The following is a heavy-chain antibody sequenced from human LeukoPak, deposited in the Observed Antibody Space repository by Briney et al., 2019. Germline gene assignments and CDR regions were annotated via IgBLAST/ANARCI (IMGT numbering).Heavy chain of an antibody. D-gene: IGHD3-3*01. J-gene: IGHJ6*03. CDR2: IIPIFGTA. Sequence: ASVKVSCEASGYTFTSYGISWVRQAPGQGLEWMGGIIPIFGTANYAQKFQGRVTITADESTSTAYMELSSLRSEDTAVYYCAMYYDFWSGPNYYYYMDVWGKGTTVTVSS. CDR1: GYTFTSYG. V-gene: IGHV1-69*13. CDR3: AMYYDFWSGPNYYYYMDV.